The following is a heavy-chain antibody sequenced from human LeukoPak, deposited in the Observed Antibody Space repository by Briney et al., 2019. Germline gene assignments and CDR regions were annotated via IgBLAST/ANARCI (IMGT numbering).Heavy chain of an antibody. CDR1: RFTFSSYS. CDR2: ISRSSNYI. D-gene: IGHD1-26*01. CDR3: ARGENNYGYYNFDY. J-gene: IGHJ4*02. V-gene: IGHV3-21*01. Sequence: PGGSLRLSCAASRFTFSSYSMNWVRQAPGKGLEWVSSISRSSNYIYYADSVKGRFTISRDNAKNSLYLQINSLRAEDTSVYYCARGENNYGYYNFDYWGQGTLVTVSS.